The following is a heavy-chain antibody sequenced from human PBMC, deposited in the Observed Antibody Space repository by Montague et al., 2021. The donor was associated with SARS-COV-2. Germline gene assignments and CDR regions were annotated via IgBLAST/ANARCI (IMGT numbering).Heavy chain of an antibody. Sequence: SETLSLTCAVSGGSISSSNWWSWVRQPPGKGLEWIGEIYHSGNTNYNPSLQSRFTISVDKSKNQFSLRLSSVTAADTAVYYCARSSILGAHRLDYWGQGTLVTVSS. CDR2: IYHSGNT. J-gene: IGHJ4*02. CDR1: GGSISSSNW. V-gene: IGHV4-4*02. CDR3: ARSSILGAHRLDY. D-gene: IGHD3-16*01.